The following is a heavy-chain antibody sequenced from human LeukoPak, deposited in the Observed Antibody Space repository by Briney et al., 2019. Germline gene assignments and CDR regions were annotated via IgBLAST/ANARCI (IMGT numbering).Heavy chain of an antibody. D-gene: IGHD6-13*01. CDR1: GYTFTNSY. CDR3: ARSDAGQQLVLTLDY. CDR2: INPDGGNT. Sequence: ASVKVSCKASGYTFTNSYIHWVRQAPGQVLEWMGLINPDGGNTNYAQNFRGRVTLTRDTSISTAYMELSRLRSDDTAVYYCARSDAGQQLVLTLDYWGQGTLVTVSS. V-gene: IGHV1-46*01. J-gene: IGHJ4*02.